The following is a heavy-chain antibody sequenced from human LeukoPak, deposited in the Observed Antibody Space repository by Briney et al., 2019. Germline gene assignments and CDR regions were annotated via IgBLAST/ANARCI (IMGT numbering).Heavy chain of an antibody. CDR2: INSAGSST. CDR1: GFTFSSYW. V-gene: IGHV3-74*01. J-gene: IGHJ4*02. D-gene: IGHD1-7*01. CDR3: AKVTVTSDGYYFDY. Sequence: GGSLRLSCAASGFTFSSYWMHWVRQAPGKGLVWVSRINSAGSSTSYADSVKGRFTISRDNAKNSLYLQMNSLRAEDTALYYCAKVTVTSDGYYFDYWGQGTLVTVSS.